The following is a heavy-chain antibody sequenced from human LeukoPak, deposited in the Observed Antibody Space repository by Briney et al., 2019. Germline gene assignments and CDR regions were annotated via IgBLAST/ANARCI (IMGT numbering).Heavy chain of an antibody. J-gene: IGHJ4*02. D-gene: IGHD3-16*02. CDR3: ARGLSAVVY. Sequence: SDTLSLTCAVYGGSFSGYYWSWIRQPPGKGLEWIGEINHSGSTNYNPSLKSRVTISVDTSKKQFSLKLSSVTAADTAVYYCARGLSAVVYWGQGTLVTVSS. CDR2: INHSGST. V-gene: IGHV4-34*01. CDR1: GGSFSGYY.